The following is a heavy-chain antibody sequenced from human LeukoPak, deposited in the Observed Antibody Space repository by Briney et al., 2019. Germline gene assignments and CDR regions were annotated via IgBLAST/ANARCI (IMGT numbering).Heavy chain of an antibody. V-gene: IGHV3-23*01. D-gene: IGHD3-16*01. CDR2: IIDSGEST. Sequence: GGSLRLSCAASGFTFSSYAMSWVRQAPGKGLEWVSGIIDSGESTYYANFAKGRFAISRDNSNNTLYLQMNSLRAEDTAVYYCAKLGGQELHNYYVAVCGKGTTVAVSS. CDR3: AKLGGQELHNYYVAV. CDR1: GFTFSSYA. J-gene: IGHJ6*03.